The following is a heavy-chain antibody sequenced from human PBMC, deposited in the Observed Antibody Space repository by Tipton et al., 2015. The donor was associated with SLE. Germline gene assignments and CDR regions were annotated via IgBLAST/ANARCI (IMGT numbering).Heavy chain of an antibody. J-gene: IGHJ4*01. D-gene: IGHD3-10*01. CDR2: SNPSGST. CDR1: GGSFSGYY. V-gene: IGHV4-34*01. Sequence: TLSLTCAVYGGSFSGYYWSWIRQPPGKGLEWIGESNPSGSTNYNPSLKSRVTISVDTSKNQLPLKLTSVTAADTSVYYCARGAKERITLVRVRPYYFDYWGQGSLVTVSS. CDR3: ARGAKERITLVRVRPYYFDY.